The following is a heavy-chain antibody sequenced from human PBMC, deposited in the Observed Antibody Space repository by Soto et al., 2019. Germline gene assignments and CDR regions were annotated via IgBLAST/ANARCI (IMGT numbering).Heavy chain of an antibody. Sequence: QVQLVESGGGVVQPGRSLRLSCAASGFTFSSYAMHWVRQAPGKGLEWVAVISYDGSNKYYADSVKGRFTISRDNSKNXLXLQMNSLRAEDTAVYYCARDSSGCYDFWSGYHHFDYWGQGTLVTVSS. V-gene: IGHV3-30-3*01. CDR1: GFTFSSYA. D-gene: IGHD3-3*01. J-gene: IGHJ4*02. CDR3: ARDSSGCYDFWSGYHHFDY. CDR2: ISYDGSNK.